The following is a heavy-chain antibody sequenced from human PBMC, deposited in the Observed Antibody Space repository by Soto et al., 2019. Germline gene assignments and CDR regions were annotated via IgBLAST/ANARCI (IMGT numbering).Heavy chain of an antibody. CDR1: GGSIGGYC. J-gene: IGHJ6*02. CDR3: ARSRRVWTNSGSYYAYYHYGMDV. CDR2: INHSGST. V-gene: IGHV4-34*01. D-gene: IGHD3-10*01. Sequence: SGALSVPGGVDGGSIGGYCGGWISKAQVGGLGWIGKINHSGSTNYNPSLKSRVTISVDTSKNQFSLKLSSVTAADTAVYDCARSRRVWTNSGSYYAYYHYGMDVPGQGPTVTVSS.